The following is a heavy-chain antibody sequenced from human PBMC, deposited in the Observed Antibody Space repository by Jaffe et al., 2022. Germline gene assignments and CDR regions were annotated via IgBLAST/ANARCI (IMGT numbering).Heavy chain of an antibody. J-gene: IGHJ3*02. D-gene: IGHD4-17*01. Sequence: EVQLVESGGGLVQPGGSLRLSCAASGFTFSSYWMSWVRQAPGKGLEWVANIKQDGSEKYYVDSVKGRFTISRDNAKNSLYLQMNSLRAEDTAVYYCARDWPHYSSFYGDYVHDAFDIWGQGTMVTVSS. CDR1: GFTFSSYW. CDR2: IKQDGSEK. CDR3: ARDWPHYSSFYGDYVHDAFDI. V-gene: IGHV3-7*01.